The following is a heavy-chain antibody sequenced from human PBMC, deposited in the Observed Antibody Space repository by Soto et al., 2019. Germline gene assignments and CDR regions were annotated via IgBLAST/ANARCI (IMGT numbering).Heavy chain of an antibody. V-gene: IGHV3-21*01. CDR2: ISSSSSYI. J-gene: IGHJ4*02. D-gene: IGHD5-18*01. CDR1: GFTFSSYS. CDR3: ARDQPGYSYGYGLGY. Sequence: EVQLVESGGGLVKPGGSLRLSCAASGFTFSSYSMNWVRQAPGKGLEWVSSISSSSSYIYYADSVKVRFTISRDNAKNSLYLQMNSLRADDTAVYYCARDQPGYSYGYGLGYWGQGTLVTVSS.